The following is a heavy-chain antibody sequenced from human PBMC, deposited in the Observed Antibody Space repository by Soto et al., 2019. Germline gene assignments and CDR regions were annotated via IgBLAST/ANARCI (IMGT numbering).Heavy chain of an antibody. V-gene: IGHV3-33*01. CDR3: ARDVSVYIRLIYYGMDV. J-gene: IGHJ6*02. Sequence: QVQLVESGGGVVQPGRSLRLSCAASGFTFSSYGMYWVRQAPGKGLEWVAVIWYDGSKKYYGDSVKGRFTISRDNSKNTLYLQMSSLRVEDTAVYYCARDVSVYIRLIYYGMDVWGQGTTVTVSS. D-gene: IGHD2-21*01. CDR2: IWYDGSKK. CDR1: GFTFSSYG.